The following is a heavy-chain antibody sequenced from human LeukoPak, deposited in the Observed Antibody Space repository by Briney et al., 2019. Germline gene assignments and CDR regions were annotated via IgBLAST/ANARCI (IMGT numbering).Heavy chain of an antibody. J-gene: IGHJ4*02. V-gene: IGHV4-38-2*02. D-gene: IGHD4-11*01. CDR3: AREGGLQHHFDY. CDR1: GYSISSSYY. CDR2: IYYSGST. Sequence: SETPSLTCTVSGYSISSSYYWGWIRQPPGKGLEWIGSIYYSGSTYYNPSLKSRVTISVDTSKNQFSLKLSSVTAADTAVYYCAREGGLQHHFDYWGQGTLVTVSS.